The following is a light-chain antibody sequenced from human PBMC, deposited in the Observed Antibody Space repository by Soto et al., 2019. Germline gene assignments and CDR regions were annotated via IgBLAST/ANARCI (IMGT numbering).Light chain of an antibody. J-gene: IGLJ2*01. CDR1: GSDVGAYNY. V-gene: IGLV2-8*01. CDR2: EVI. CDR3: GSFVGGTTVI. Sequence: QSALTQSPSASGIRGQSVTISCSGTGSDVGAYNYLSWYQHHPGKAPKLIIYEVIKCPSGVPDRFSGSKSGTTASLTVSGLQTEDEAVYYCGSFVGGTTVIFGGGTKLNVL.